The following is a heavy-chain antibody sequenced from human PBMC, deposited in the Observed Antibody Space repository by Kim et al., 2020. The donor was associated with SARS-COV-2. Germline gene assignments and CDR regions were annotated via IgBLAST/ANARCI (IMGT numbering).Heavy chain of an antibody. CDR1: GFTFSSYG. CDR2: ISYDGSNK. CDR3: GKEISSGWFNYYYYGMDV. V-gene: IGHV3-30*18. D-gene: IGHD6-19*01. J-gene: IGHJ6*02. Sequence: GGSLRLSCAASGFTFSSYGMHWVRQAPGKGLEWVAVISYDGSNKYYADSVKGRFTISRDNSKNKLYLQMNSLRAEGTAVYYCGKEISSGWFNYYYYGMDVWGQGTTVTVSS.